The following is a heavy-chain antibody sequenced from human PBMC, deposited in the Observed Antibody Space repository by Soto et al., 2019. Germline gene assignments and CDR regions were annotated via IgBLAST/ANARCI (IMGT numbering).Heavy chain of an antibody. Sequence: QVQLVQSGAEVKKPGSSVKVSCKASGSTFSNHIITWVRQAPGQGLEWMGRIIPILDITNYAQKFQGRVTITADKSTTTGYMEVSSLSSEDPAMYYCAKDSPLGSTFSGPGDIDSWGQGTLVTVSS. CDR1: GSTFSNHI. D-gene: IGHD4-17*01. CDR3: AKDSPLGSTFSGPGDIDS. J-gene: IGHJ4*02. CDR2: IIPILDIT. V-gene: IGHV1-69*08.